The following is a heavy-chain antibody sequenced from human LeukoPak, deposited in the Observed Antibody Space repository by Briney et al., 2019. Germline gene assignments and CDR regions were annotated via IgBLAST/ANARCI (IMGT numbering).Heavy chain of an antibody. CDR2: INHSGSS. CDR3: APRGDIEHSYVYGKWFDP. J-gene: IGHJ5*02. CDR1: GGSFSAYY. V-gene: IGHV4-34*01. Sequence: SETLSLTCAVYGGSFSAYYWTWIRLPPGKGLEWIGEINHSGSSNYNSSLRSRVTISVDTSYEQFSLRLSSVTAADTAVYYCAPRGDIEHSYVYGKWFDPWGQGTRVTVSS. D-gene: IGHD5-18*01.